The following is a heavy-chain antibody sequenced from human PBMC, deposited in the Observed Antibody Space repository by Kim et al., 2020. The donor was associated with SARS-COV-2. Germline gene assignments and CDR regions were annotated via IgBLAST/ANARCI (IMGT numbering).Heavy chain of an antibody. J-gene: IGHJ4*02. D-gene: IGHD3-10*01. CDR3: ARADYGSGSYFCY. V-gene: IGHV3-30*01. Sequence: YADSVKGRFTISRDNSKNTLYLQMNSLRAEDTAVYYCARADYGSGSYFCYWGQGTLVTVSS.